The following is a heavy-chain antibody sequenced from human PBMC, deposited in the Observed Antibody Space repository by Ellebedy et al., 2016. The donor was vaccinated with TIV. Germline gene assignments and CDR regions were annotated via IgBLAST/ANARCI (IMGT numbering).Heavy chain of an antibody. CDR3: AKSVGIVGAKSYWYFDL. Sequence: GGSLRLXXAASGFTFRTDAMTWVRQAPGKGLAWVSAISGSGGSTYYADSVKGRFIISRDNSKNMLFLQMNSLRAEDTAVYYCAKSVGIVGAKSYWYFDLWGRGTLVTVSS. CDR1: GFTFRTDA. J-gene: IGHJ2*01. D-gene: IGHD1-26*01. CDR2: ISGSGGST. V-gene: IGHV3-23*01.